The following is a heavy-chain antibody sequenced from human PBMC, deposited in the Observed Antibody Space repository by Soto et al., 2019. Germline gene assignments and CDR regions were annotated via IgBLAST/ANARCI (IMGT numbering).Heavy chain of an antibody. Sequence: GGSLRLSCAASGFTFSSYGMHWVRQAPGKGLEWVAVIWYDGSNKYYADSVKGRFTISRDNSKNTLYLQMNSLRAEDTAVYYCARVRYGDYGGLLDYWGQGTLVTVSS. CDR3: ARVRYGDYGGLLDY. CDR1: GFTFSSYG. D-gene: IGHD4-17*01. CDR2: IWYDGSNK. J-gene: IGHJ4*02. V-gene: IGHV3-33*01.